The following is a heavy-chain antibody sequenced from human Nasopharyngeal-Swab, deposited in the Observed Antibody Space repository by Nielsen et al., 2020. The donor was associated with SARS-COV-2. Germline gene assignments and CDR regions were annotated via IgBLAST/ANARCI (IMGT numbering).Heavy chain of an antibody. CDR2: ISPGSDSM. Sequence: WIRQPPGKGLEWLSYISPGSDSMSYADSVKGRFTISRHNSKNTLYLQMNSLRVEDTAVYYCARALDPRRYNWFDPWGQGTLVTVSS. D-gene: IGHD6-6*01. CDR3: ARALDPRRYNWFDP. J-gene: IGHJ5*02. V-gene: IGHV3-48*01.